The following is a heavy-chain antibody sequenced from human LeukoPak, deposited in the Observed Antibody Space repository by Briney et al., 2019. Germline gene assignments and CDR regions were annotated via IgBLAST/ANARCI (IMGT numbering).Heavy chain of an antibody. CDR1: GGSFSGYY. CDR2: INHSGST. CDR3: ARARGAYYGSGSYYPSSSYFDY. V-gene: IGHV4-34*01. J-gene: IGHJ4*02. Sequence: SETLSLTCAVYGGSFSGYYWSWICQPPGKGLEWIGEINHSGSTNYNPSLKSRVTISVDTSKNQFSLKLSSVTAADTAVYYCARARGAYYGSGSYYPSSSYFDYWGQGTLVTVSS. D-gene: IGHD3-10*01.